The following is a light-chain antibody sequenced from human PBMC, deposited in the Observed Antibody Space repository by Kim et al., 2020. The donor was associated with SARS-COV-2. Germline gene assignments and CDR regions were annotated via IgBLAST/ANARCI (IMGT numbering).Light chain of an antibody. CDR3: SSFTTGTTLYV. CDR2: DVT. V-gene: IGLV2-14*04. Sequence: SITISCTGTNSDIGRYNYVSWYQQRPGRAPTVLIYDVTNRPSGVSDRFTGSKAGNTASLTISGLQAEDEADYYCSSFTTGTTLYVFGTGTKVTVL. J-gene: IGLJ1*01. CDR1: NSDIGRYNY.